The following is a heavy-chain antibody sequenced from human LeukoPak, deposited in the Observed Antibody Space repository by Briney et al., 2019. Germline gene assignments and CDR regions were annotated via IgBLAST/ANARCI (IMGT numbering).Heavy chain of an antibody. D-gene: IGHD1-26*01. CDR1: GYTFTVYY. CDR2: INPNSGGT. V-gene: IGHV1-2*02. CDR3: ANAVGYYYYYGMDV. J-gene: IGHJ6*02. Sequence: ASVKVSCKASGYTFTVYYMHWVRQAPGQGLEWMGWINPNSGGTNYAQKFQGRVTMTRDTSISTAYMELSRLRSDDTAVYYCANAVGYYYYYGMDVWGQGTTVTVSS.